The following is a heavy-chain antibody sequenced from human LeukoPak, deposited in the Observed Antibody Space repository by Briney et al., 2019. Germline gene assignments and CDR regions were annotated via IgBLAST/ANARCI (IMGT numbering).Heavy chain of an antibody. CDR2: ISGSGRDT. CDR1: GFTFSSYA. J-gene: IGHJ4*02. Sequence: PGGSLRLSCAASGFTFSSYAMNWARQAPVKGLEWVSGISGSGRDTYYADSVKGRFTISRDNSKNTLYLQMNSLRADDTAVYYCATNYYDSSGYFPDFDYWGQGALVSVSS. V-gene: IGHV3-23*01. CDR3: ATNYYDSSGYFPDFDY. D-gene: IGHD3-22*01.